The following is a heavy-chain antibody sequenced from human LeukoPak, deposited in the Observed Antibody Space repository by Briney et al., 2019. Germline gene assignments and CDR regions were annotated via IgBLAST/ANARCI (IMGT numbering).Heavy chain of an antibody. CDR3: ARVPSRGSGLDY. CDR1: GGSISSYY. D-gene: IGHD6-19*01. Sequence: SETLSLTCTVSGGSISSYYWSWIRQPPGKGLELIGYIYYSGSTNYNPSLKSRVTISVDTSKNQFSLKLSSVTAADTAVYYCARVPSRGSGLDYWGQGTLVTVSS. CDR2: IYYSGST. V-gene: IGHV4-59*01. J-gene: IGHJ4*02.